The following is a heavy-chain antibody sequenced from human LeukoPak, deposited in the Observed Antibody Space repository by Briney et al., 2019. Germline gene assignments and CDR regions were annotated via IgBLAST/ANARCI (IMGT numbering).Heavy chain of an antibody. J-gene: IGHJ6*02. V-gene: IGHV3-21*01. D-gene: IGHD6-19*01. CDR1: GFTFSSYS. CDR2: ISSSRSYI. CDR3: ARGQSGIIAVAGTYYYYGMDV. Sequence: GGSLRLSCAASGFTFSSYSMNWVRQAPGKGLEWVSSISSSRSYIYYADSVKGRFTISRDNAKNSLYLQMNSLRAEDTAVYYCARGQSGIIAVAGTYYYYGMDVWGQGTTVTVSS.